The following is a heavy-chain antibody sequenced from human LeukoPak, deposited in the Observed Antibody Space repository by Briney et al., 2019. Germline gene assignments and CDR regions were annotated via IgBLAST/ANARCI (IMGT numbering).Heavy chain of an antibody. CDR3: ASNVDTTLVGLYWYFDL. V-gene: IGHV4-59*01. D-gene: IGHD5-18*01. CDR2: IYYSGST. Sequence: SETLSLTCAVSGGSISSYYWSWIRQPPGKGLEWIGYIYYSGSTNYNPSLKSRVTISVDTSKNQFSLKLSSVTAADTAVYYCASNVDTTLVGLYWYFDLWGRGTLVTVSS. J-gene: IGHJ2*01. CDR1: GGSISSYY.